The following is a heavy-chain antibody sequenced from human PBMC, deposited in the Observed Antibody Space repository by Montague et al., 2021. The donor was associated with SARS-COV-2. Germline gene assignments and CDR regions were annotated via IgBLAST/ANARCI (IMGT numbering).Heavy chain of an antibody. Sequence: SETLSLTCAVYGESVSGYYWSWIRQPPGKGLEWIGEINHSGSTDYNPSLKSRVTISAHTSRNQFSLDLSSVTAADTAVYYCARCSLDGGYSGYGVCYFDYWGQGTLVTVSS. J-gene: IGHJ4*02. D-gene: IGHD5-12*01. CDR2: INHSGST. CDR1: GESVSGYY. CDR3: ARCSLDGGYSGYGVCYFDY. V-gene: IGHV4-34*01.